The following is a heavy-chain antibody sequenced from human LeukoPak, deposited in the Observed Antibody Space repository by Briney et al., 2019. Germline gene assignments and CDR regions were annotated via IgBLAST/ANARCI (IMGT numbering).Heavy chain of an antibody. V-gene: IGHV3-11*04. CDR1: GFTVSSNY. CDR3: ARSPFDYGDYPSDY. Sequence: GGSLRLSCAASGFTVSSNYMSWIRQAPGKGLEWVSYISSSGSTIYYADSVKGRFTISRDNAKNSLYLQMNSLRAEDTAVYYCARSPFDYGDYPSDYWGQGTLVTVSS. CDR2: ISSSGSTI. D-gene: IGHD4-17*01. J-gene: IGHJ4*02.